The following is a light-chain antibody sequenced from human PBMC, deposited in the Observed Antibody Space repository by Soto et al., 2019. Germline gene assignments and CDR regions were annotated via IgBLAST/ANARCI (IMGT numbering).Light chain of an antibody. CDR1: QTINNF. V-gene: IGKV1-39*01. J-gene: IGKJ1*01. Sequence: DIQMTQSPSSLSASVGDRVTITCRASQTINNFLNWYQHKPGQAPKLLIYTAFSLQSGVPSRFSGSGSETEFTLTISSLQPEDFATYFCQHTHGPPWTFGQGTKVDIK. CDR3: QHTHGPPWT. CDR2: TAF.